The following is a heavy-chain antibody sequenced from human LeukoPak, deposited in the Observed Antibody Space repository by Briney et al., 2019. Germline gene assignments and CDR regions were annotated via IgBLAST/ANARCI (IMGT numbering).Heavy chain of an antibody. V-gene: IGHV3-23*01. CDR1: GFIFSSYV. CDR2: ISGSGGST. D-gene: IGHD2-15*01. J-gene: IGHJ4*02. CDR3: TKRASVGAPHFDY. Sequence: GGSLRLSCAASGFIFSSYVMSWVRQAPGKGLEWVSGISGSGGSTYYADSVKGRFTISRDNSKNTLYLQMNSLRAEDTAIYYCTKRASVGAPHFDYWGQGTLVTVSS.